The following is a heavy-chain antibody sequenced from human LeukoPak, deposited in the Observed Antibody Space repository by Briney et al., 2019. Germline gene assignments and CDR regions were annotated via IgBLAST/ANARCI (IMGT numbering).Heavy chain of an antibody. V-gene: IGHV1-18*01. CDR1: GYTFTSYG. Sequence: ASVKVSCKASGYTFTSYGISWVRQAPGQGLEWMGWISAYNGNTNYAQKLQGRVTITADESTSTAYMELSSLRSEDTAVYYCAMYSSSSDFDYWGQGTLVTVSS. CDR3: AMYSSSSDFDY. D-gene: IGHD6-6*01. J-gene: IGHJ4*02. CDR2: ISAYNGNT.